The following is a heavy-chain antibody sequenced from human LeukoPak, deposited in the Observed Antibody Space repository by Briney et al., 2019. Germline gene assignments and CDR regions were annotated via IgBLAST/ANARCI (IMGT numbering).Heavy chain of an antibody. J-gene: IGHJ3*02. CDR2: ISGSGGST. Sequence: PGGSLRLSCAASGFTFSSYWMHWVRQAPGKGLVWVSAISGSGGSTYYADSVKGRFTISRDNSKNTLYLQMNSLRAEDTAVYYCARESTVTDAFDIWGQGTMVTVSS. CDR3: ARESTVTDAFDI. D-gene: IGHD4-17*01. V-gene: IGHV3-23*01. CDR1: GFTFSSYW.